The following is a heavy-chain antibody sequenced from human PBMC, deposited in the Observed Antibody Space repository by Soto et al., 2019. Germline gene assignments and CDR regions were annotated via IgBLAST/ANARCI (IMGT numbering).Heavy chain of an antibody. Sequence: EVQLLESGGGLVQPGGSLRLSCAPSGITFSSHALSWVRQAPGKGLEWVSVISGNGGNTYYADSVKGRFTISRDNSKNTLYLQMNSLRAEDTAVYYCAKDFRGGGYFFDYWGQGTLVTVSS. CDR3: AKDFRGGGYFFDY. CDR2: ISGNGGNT. J-gene: IGHJ4*02. CDR1: GITFSSHA. D-gene: IGHD6-19*01. V-gene: IGHV3-23*01.